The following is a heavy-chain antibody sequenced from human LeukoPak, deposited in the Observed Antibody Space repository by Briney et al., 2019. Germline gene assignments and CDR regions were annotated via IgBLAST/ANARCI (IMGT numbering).Heavy chain of an antibody. D-gene: IGHD3-22*01. V-gene: IGHV3-30*04. CDR1: GFTFSSYA. J-gene: IGHJ6*02. CDR2: ISYDGSNK. CDR3: ARDLKRTTMIVVVPPVGMDV. Sequence: GRSLRLSCAASGFTFSSYAMHWVRQAPGKGLEWVAVISYDGSNKYYADSVKGRFTISRDNSKNTLYLQMNSLRAEDTAVYYCARDLKRTTMIVVVPPVGMDVWGQGTTVTVSS.